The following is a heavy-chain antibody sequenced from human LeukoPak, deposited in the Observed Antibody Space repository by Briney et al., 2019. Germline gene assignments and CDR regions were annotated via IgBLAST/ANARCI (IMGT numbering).Heavy chain of an antibody. V-gene: IGHV1-69*05. D-gene: IGHD5-24*01. Sequence: SVNVSCKASGGTFSSYAISWVRQAPGQGLDWMGGIIPVFGTANYAQTFQGRVTITTDESTSTAYLELSSLRSEDTAVYYCARGSVERWLQFGFSWFDPWGQGTLVTVSS. CDR2: IIPVFGTA. CDR3: ARGSVERWLQFGFSWFDP. J-gene: IGHJ5*02. CDR1: GGTFSSYA.